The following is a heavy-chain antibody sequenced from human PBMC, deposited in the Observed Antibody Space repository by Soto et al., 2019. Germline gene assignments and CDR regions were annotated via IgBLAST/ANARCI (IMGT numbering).Heavy chain of an antibody. Sequence: QVQLVESGGGVVQPGRSLRLSCAASGFTFSSYAMHWVRQAPGKGLEWVAVISYDGSNKYYADSVKGRFTISRDNSKNTLYLQMNRLRGWGTAGVYLAGGIAAGGWGEFWGQGTLVTV. CDR3: AGGIAAGGWGEF. V-gene: IGHV3-30-3*01. D-gene: IGHD6-13*01. CDR2: ISYDGSNK. CDR1: GFTFSSYA. J-gene: IGHJ4*02.